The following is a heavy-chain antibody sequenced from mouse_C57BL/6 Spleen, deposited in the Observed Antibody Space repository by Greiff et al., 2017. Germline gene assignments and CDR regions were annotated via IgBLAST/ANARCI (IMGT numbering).Heavy chain of an antibody. CDR3: ARYYGSSLFDY. CDR1: GYTFTSYW. D-gene: IGHD1-1*01. J-gene: IGHJ2*01. Sequence: QVQLQQPGAELVRPWSSVKLSCKASGYTFTSYWMHWVKQRPIQGLEWIGNIDPSDSETHYNQKFKDKATLTVDKSSSTAYMQLSSLTSEDSAVYYCARYYGSSLFDYWGQGTTLTVSS. V-gene: IGHV1-52*01. CDR2: IDPSDSET.